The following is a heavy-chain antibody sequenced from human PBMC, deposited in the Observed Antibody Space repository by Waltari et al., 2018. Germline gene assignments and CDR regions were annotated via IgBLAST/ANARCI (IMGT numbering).Heavy chain of an antibody. CDR3: ARGRDVFANFDYNWFDP. D-gene: IGHD3-3*01. CDR2: VNPDSGAT. J-gene: IGHJ5*02. CDR1: GYTFIKYE. V-gene: IGHV1-8*01. Sequence: QVQLVQSGAEVLTPGATVKVFCQPSGYTFIKYEIKWGRQAAGQGFEWMGWVNPDSGATAYAQKFQGRITMTWDTSISTAYMELSNLRSDDTAVLYCARGRDVFANFDYNWFDPWGQGTLVTVSS.